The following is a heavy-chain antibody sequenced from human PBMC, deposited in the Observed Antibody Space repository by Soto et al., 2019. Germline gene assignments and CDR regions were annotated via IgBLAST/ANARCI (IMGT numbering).Heavy chain of an antibody. D-gene: IGHD4-17*01. CDR1: GFSLSSNGVG. V-gene: IGHV2-5*02. CDR2: IYWDDSK. CDR3: AKKGGGDYILGY. J-gene: IGHJ4*02. Sequence: QITLKESGPTLVKPTQTLTLTCTFSGFSLSSNGVGVGWILQPPGKALEWLALIYWDDSKHYSPSLKSRLTITKDTSRNQVVLTMTHMDPVDTATYYCAKKGGGDYILGYWGQGTLVTVSS.